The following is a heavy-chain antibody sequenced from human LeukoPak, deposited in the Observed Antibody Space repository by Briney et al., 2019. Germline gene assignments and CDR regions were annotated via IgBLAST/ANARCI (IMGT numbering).Heavy chain of an antibody. CDR2: IKSKTDGGTT. V-gene: IGHV3-15*01. Sequence: PEGSLRLSCAASGFTFSNYGMHWVRQAPGKGLEWVGRIKSKTDGGTTDYAAPVKGRFTISRDDSKNTLYLQMNSLKTEDTAVYYCTTRYDSSGYYYVSFDYWGQGTLVTVSS. J-gene: IGHJ4*02. CDR3: TTRYDSSGYYYVSFDY. CDR1: GFTFSNYG. D-gene: IGHD3-22*01.